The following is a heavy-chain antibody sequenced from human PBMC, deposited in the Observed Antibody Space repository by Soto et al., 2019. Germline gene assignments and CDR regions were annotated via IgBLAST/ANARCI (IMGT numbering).Heavy chain of an antibody. CDR3: ARSRDERTQSKNWFDP. CDR1: GGSISTYY. D-gene: IGHD1-1*01. J-gene: IGHJ5*02. CDR2: VYYSGNT. V-gene: IGHV4-59*01. Sequence: QVLLQESGPGLVKPWETLSLTCTVSGGSISTYYWSWIRQPPGKALEWIGYVYYSGNTNYNPSFKSRVTMSVDTSKNQVSLDLDSLTAADTAVYYCARSRDERTQSKNWFDPWGQGTLFTVSA.